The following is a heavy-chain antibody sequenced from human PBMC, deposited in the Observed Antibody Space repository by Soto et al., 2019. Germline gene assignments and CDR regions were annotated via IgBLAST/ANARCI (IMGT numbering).Heavy chain of an antibody. CDR2: IYHSGST. CDR3: ARGGYPGDCIRTSCQDDFYYAMDV. J-gene: IGHJ6*02. Sequence: SETLSLTCTVSGGSISSYYWSWIRQPPGKGLEWIGSIYHSGSTNYSPSLKSRVTISVDTSKNQFSLKLSSVTAADTAVYYCARGGYPGDCIRTSCQDDFYYAMDVWGQGTTVTVSS. CDR1: GGSISSYY. D-gene: IGHD2-2*03. V-gene: IGHV4-59*01.